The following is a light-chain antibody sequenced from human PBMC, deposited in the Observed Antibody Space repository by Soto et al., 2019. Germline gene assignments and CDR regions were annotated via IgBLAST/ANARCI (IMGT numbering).Light chain of an antibody. CDR3: QQYGNSPPWT. V-gene: IGKV3-20*01. Sequence: EIVFTQSPGALSLSTGERATLSCRASQSVSRSYLAWYQQKPGQAPRLLIYGASSRATGIPDRFSGSGSGTDFTLTISRLEPEDFAVYYCQQYGNSPPWTFGQGTKGEIK. CDR1: QSVSRSY. J-gene: IGKJ1*01. CDR2: GAS.